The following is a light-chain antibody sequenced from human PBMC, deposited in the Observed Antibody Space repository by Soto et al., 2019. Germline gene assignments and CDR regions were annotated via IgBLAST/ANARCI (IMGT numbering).Light chain of an antibody. CDR2: DAS. CDR3: QKYDSALGT. V-gene: IGKV1-5*01. J-gene: IGKJ1*01. CDR1: QSIRRW. Sequence: DIQMTQSPSMLSASVGDRVTIACRASQSIRRWLAWYQQKPGKAPKLLIFDASTLESGVPSRFSGRGSGTEFSLSISSLQPDDVATYYCQKYDSALGTFGQGTKVDIK.